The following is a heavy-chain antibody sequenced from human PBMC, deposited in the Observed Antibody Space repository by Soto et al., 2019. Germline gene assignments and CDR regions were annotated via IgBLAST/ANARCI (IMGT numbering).Heavy chain of an antibody. CDR3: ARYRREAVAGYTLDN. CDR2: VYNSGST. Sequence: PSETRSLTCPVSGGSISSNYWTWIRQPPGKGLEWIGYVYNSGSTNYNPSLKSRVTISEDTSKSQFSLKVNSMTAADTAVYYCARYRREAVAGYTLDNWGQGILVTVS. CDR1: GGSISSNY. V-gene: IGHV4-59*01. D-gene: IGHD6-13*01. J-gene: IGHJ4*02.